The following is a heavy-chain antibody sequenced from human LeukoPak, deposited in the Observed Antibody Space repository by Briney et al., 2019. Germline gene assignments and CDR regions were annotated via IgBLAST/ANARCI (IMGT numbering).Heavy chain of an antibody. D-gene: IGHD2-8*01. CDR3: ARRGGTNGWGDFDY. V-gene: IGHV3-23*01. CDR2: ISGSAYGT. CDR1: GFTFSSYA. J-gene: IGHJ4*02. Sequence: GGSLRLSCAASGFTFSSYAMNWVRQAPGKGLEWVSSISGSAYGTYYADSVKGRFTISRDNSKNTLYLEMNSLSAEDTAVYYCARRGGTNGWGDFDYWGQGTLVTVSS.